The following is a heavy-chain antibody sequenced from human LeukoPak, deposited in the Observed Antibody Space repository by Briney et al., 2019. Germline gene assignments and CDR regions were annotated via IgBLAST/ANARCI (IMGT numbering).Heavy chain of an antibody. CDR2: MNPNSGNT. CDR1: GYTFTNYD. V-gene: IGHV1-8*01. CDR3: ARALSWTTESYYYMDV. J-gene: IGHJ6*03. D-gene: IGHD3/OR15-3a*01. Sequence: ASVKVSCKASGYTFTNYDINWVRQATGQGLEWVGWMNPNSGNTGYAQKFQGRVTMTMNTSISTAYMDLSSLRSEDTAVYYCARALSWTTESYYYMDVWGKGTTVTVS.